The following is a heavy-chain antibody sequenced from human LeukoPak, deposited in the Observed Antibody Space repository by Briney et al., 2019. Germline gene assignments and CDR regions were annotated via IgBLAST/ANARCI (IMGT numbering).Heavy chain of an antibody. V-gene: IGHV4-34*01. CDR1: GVSISSHC. CDR2: INHSGST. D-gene: IGHD3-10*01. CDR3: ARGYYGSGSHCCHMDV. J-gene: IGHJ6*03. Sequence: SGTLSLTCAVSGVSISSHCWGWIRQPPGKGLEWIGEINHSGSTNYNSSLKSRVTISVDTSKNQFSLKLSSVTAADTAVYYCARGYYGSGSHCCHMDVWGKGTTITVS.